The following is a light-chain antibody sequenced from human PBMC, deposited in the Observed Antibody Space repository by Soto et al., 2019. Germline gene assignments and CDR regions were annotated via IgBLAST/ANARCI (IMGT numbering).Light chain of an antibody. J-gene: IGLJ1*01. Sequence: QSALTQPPSASGSPGQSVTISCTGTSNDIGRYNYVSWYQQRPGKAPKLIIYEVNKRPSGVPDRVFASKSDTTASLTVSGLQAEDEADYYCSSFAGTNSFVFGPGTKVTVL. CDR2: EVN. V-gene: IGLV2-8*01. CDR1: SNDIGRYNY. CDR3: SSFAGTNSFV.